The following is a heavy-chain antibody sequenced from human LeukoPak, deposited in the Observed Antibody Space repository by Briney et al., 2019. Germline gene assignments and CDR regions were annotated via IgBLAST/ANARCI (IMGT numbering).Heavy chain of an antibody. CDR2: IYNGGST. V-gene: IGHV3-53*01. Sequence: SCKVSGYTLTELSMHWVRQAPGKGPEWVSTIYNGGSTSYGDSVKGRFAISRDSSKSTLYLDMNSLRPEDTAVYYCARASQWLAFDYWGQGTLVTVSS. CDR1: GYTLTELS. D-gene: IGHD6-19*01. J-gene: IGHJ4*02. CDR3: ARASQWLAFDY.